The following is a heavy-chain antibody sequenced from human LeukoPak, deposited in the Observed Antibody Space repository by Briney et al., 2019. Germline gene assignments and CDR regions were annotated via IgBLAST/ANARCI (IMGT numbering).Heavy chain of an antibody. CDR2: IYTSGST. V-gene: IGHV4-4*07. CDR1: GGAISSYH. J-gene: IGHJ4*02. CDR3: ARESNIVLVPTAPSDY. D-gene: IGHD2-2*01. Sequence: PSETLSLTCTVSGGAISSYHWSWIRQPAGKGLEWIGRIYTSGSTNYNLSLKSRVTMSVDTSKNQFSLNLSSVTAADTAVYYCARESNIVLVPTAPSDYWGQGTLVTVSS.